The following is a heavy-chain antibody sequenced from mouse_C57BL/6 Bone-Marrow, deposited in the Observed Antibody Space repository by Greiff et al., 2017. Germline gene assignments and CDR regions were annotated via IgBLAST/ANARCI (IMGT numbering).Heavy chain of an antibody. CDR2: IDPDTGGT. D-gene: IGHD2-3*01. V-gene: IGHV1-15*01. Sequence: QVQLQQSGAELVRPGASVTLSCKASGYTFTDYEMPWVKQTPVHGLEWIGAIDPDTGGTAYNQKFKGKAILTADKSSSTAYMELRSLTSEDSAVYYCTNYDGYYDYAMDYWGQGTSVTVSS. CDR3: TNYDGYYDYAMDY. J-gene: IGHJ4*01. CDR1: GYTFTDYE.